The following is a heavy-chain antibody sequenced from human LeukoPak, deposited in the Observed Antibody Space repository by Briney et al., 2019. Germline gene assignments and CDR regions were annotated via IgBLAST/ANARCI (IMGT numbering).Heavy chain of an antibody. CDR1: GYTFTSYD. V-gene: IGHV1-8*01. J-gene: IGHJ6*02. Sequence: ASVKVSCKASGYTFTSYDINWVRQATGQGLEWMGWMNPNSGNTGYAQKFQGRVTMTRNTSISTAYMELSSLRSEDTAVYYCARSEMILEWLFYERSWRSPGYYYGMDVWGQGTTVTVSS. CDR2: MNPNSGNT. D-gene: IGHD3-3*01. CDR3: ARSEMILEWLFYERSWRSPGYYYGMDV.